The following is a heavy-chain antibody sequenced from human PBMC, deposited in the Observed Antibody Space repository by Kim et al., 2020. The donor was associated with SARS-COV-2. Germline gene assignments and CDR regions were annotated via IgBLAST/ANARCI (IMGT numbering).Heavy chain of an antibody. J-gene: IGHJ4*02. CDR2: INHSGST. CDR3: AGGEAAAGPIDY. D-gene: IGHD6-13*01. V-gene: IGHV4-34*01. Sequence: SETLSLTCAVYGGSFSGYYWSWIRQPPGKGLEWIGEINHSGSTNYNPSHKSRVTISVDTSKNQFSLKLSSVTAADTAVYYCAGGEAAAGPIDYWGQGTMVTVSS. CDR1: GGSFSGYY.